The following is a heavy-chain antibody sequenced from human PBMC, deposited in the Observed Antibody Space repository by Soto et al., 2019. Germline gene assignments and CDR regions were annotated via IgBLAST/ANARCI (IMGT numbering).Heavy chain of an antibody. CDR2: IHYNGNT. Sequence: SETLSLTCTVSGDSISASSWSWVRQPPGKGLEWIGNIHYNGNTKYNPSLKSRVTMSLDTSKNQFSLKLASVTAADTAVYYCAKGGCSSCRFDPWGQGTLVTVSS. CDR1: GDSISASS. D-gene: IGHD2-15*01. V-gene: IGHV4-59*01. J-gene: IGHJ5*02. CDR3: AKGGCSSCRFDP.